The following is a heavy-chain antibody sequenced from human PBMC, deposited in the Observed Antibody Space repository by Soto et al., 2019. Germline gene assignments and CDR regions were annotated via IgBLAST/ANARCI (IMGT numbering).Heavy chain of an antibody. CDR3: ARDDSSSWPNDAFDI. D-gene: IGHD6-13*01. Sequence: ASVKVSCTASGYTFTSYGISWVRQAPGQGLEWMGWISAYNGNTNYAQKLQGRVTMTTDTSTSTAYMELRSLRSDDTAVYYCARDDSSSWPNDAFDIWGQGTMVTVSS. J-gene: IGHJ3*02. CDR2: ISAYNGNT. V-gene: IGHV1-18*01. CDR1: GYTFTSYG.